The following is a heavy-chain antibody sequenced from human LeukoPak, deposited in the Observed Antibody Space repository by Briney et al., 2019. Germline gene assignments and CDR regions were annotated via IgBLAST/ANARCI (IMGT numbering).Heavy chain of an antibody. D-gene: IGHD3-3*01. J-gene: IGHJ5*02. Sequence: GASVKVSCKASGYTFTGYYMHWVRQAPGQGLEWMGWINPNSGGTNYAQKFQGRVTMTRDTSISTAYMELSRLRSDDTAVYYCARDQYYDFWSGLSQFDPWGQGTLVTVSS. CDR2: INPNSGGT. V-gene: IGHV1-2*02. CDR1: GYTFTGYY. CDR3: ARDQYYDFWSGLSQFDP.